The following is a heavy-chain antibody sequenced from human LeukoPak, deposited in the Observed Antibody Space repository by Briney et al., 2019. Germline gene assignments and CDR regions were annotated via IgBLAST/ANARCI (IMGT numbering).Heavy chain of an antibody. CDR2: IYYSGST. V-gene: IGHV4-59*08. CDR1: GGSISSYY. D-gene: IGHD6-13*01. Sequence: SETLSLTCTVSGGSISSYYWSWIRQPPGKGLEWIGYIYYSGSTNYNPSLKSRVTTSVDTSKNQFSLKLSSVTAADTAVYYCARHPIAAAVNFDYWGQGTLVTVSS. J-gene: IGHJ4*02. CDR3: ARHPIAAAVNFDY.